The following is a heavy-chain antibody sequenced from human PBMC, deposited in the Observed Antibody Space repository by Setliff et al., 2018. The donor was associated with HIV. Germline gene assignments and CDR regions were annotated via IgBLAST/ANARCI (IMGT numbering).Heavy chain of an antibody. CDR1: GFTFSSYW. J-gene: IGHJ4*02. Sequence: GGSLRLSCAASGFTFSSYWMSWVRQAPGKGLDWVSSISSSSSYIYYADSVKGRFTISRDNAKNSLYLQMNSLRAEDTAVYSCARRDCSGGSCYMGYWGQGTLVTVSS. V-gene: IGHV3-21*01. CDR3: ARRDCSGGSCYMGY. D-gene: IGHD2-15*01. CDR2: ISSSSSYI.